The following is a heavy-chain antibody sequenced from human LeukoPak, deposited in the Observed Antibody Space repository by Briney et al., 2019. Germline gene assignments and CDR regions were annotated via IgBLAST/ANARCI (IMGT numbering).Heavy chain of an antibody. CDR1: GGSISSGGYY. J-gene: IGHJ6*03. CDR2: IYHSGST. Sequence: SETLSLTCTVSGGSISSGGYYWSWIRQPPGKGLEWIGYIYHSGSTYYNPSLKSRVTISVDRSKNQFSPKLSSVTAADTAVYYCARAPPYQPFYMDVWGKGTTVTVSS. D-gene: IGHD2-2*01. CDR3: ARAPPYQPFYMDV. V-gene: IGHV4-30-2*01.